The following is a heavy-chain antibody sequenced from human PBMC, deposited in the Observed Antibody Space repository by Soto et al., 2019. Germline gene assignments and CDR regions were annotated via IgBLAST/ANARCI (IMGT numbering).Heavy chain of an antibody. CDR2: ISGSGGST. D-gene: IGHD3-10*01. Sequence: EVQLLESGGGLVQPGGSLSLSCAASGFTFSSYAMSWVRQAPGKGLEWVSAISGSGGSTYYADSVKGRFTISRDNSKNTLYLQMNSLRAEDTAVYYCAKGFGEHYYYYMDVWGKGTTVTVSS. CDR3: AKGFGEHYYYYMDV. J-gene: IGHJ6*03. CDR1: GFTFSSYA. V-gene: IGHV3-23*01.